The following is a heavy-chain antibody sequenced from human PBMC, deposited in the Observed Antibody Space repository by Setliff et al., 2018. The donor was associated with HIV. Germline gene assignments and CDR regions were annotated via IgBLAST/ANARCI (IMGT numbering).Heavy chain of an antibody. CDR3: ARDFGGYCSSMSCPGLFDP. CDR2: IIPISGTV. J-gene: IGHJ5*02. CDR1: GGTFSSYA. D-gene: IGHD2-2*01. V-gene: IGHV1-69*05. Sequence: SVKVSCKASGGTFSSYAISWVRQAPGQGPEWMGGIIPISGTVNYAQKFWGRVTITTHESTSTAYMELSSLRSEDTAVYYCARDFGGYCSSMSCPGLFDPWGQGTLVTVSS.